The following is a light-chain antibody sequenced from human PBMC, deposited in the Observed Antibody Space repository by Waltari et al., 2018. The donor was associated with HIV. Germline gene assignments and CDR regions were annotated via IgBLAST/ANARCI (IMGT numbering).Light chain of an antibody. J-gene: IGLJ3*02. V-gene: IGLV2-14*01. CDR2: GVT. CDR3: SSYSTSGFLL. Sequence: QSALTQPASLSGSPGQSVTITCSGLTSYIDSHIHVSWYQQHPGKVPKLVIFGVTNRASEISDRFSGSRSGDTASLIISGLQSEDEAHYYCSSYSTSGFLLFGGGTKLTVL. CDR1: TSYIDSHIH.